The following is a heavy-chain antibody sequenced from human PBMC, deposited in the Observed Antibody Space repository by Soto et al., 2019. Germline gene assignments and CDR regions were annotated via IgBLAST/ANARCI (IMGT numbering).Heavy chain of an antibody. D-gene: IGHD2-2*01. CDR3: ASQDCSSTSCYAYYYYGMDV. J-gene: IGHJ6*02. V-gene: IGHV3-23*01. CDR2: ISGSGGST. CDR1: GFTFSSYA. Sequence: GGSLRLSCAASGFTFSSYAMSWVRQAPGKGLEWVSAISGSGGSTYYADSVKGRFTISRDNAKNSLYLQMNSLGAEDTAVYYCASQDCSSTSCYAYYYYGMDVWGQGTTVTVSS.